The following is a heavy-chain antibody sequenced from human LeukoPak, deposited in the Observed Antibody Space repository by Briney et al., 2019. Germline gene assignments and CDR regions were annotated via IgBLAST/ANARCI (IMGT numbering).Heavy chain of an antibody. CDR2: INSDGNST. V-gene: IGHV3-74*01. D-gene: IGHD3-22*01. CDR1: GFTFNRYW. Sequence: PGGSLRLSCAASGFTFNRYWMHWVRQAPGKGLVWVSRINSDGNSTSYADSVKGRFTISRDNAKNTLYLQMNSLRAKDTAVYYCARAYYDSSGRYFDYWGQGTLVTVSS. CDR3: ARAYYDSSGRYFDY. J-gene: IGHJ4*02.